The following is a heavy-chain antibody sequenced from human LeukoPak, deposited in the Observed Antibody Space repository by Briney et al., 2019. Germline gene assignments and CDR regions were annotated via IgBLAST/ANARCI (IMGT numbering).Heavy chain of an antibody. CDR1: GGTFSSYA. CDR2: ISAYNGNT. D-gene: IGHD2-2*01. Sequence: ASVKVSCKASGGTFSSYAISWVRQAPGQGLEWMGWISAYNGNTNYAQKLQGRVTMTTDTSTSTAYMELRSLRSDDTAVYYCARDRCSSTSCSAGGDAFDIWGQGTMVTVSS. J-gene: IGHJ3*02. V-gene: IGHV1-18*01. CDR3: ARDRCSSTSCSAGGDAFDI.